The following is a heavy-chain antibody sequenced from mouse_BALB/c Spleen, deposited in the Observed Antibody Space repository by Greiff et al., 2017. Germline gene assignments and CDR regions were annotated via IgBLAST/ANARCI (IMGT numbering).Heavy chain of an antibody. D-gene: IGHD2-2*01. CDR3: ERGYYGYDDLFAMDY. V-gene: IGHV1-18*01. CDR1: GYTFTEYT. J-gene: IGHJ4*01. Sequence: VQLKQSGPELVKPGASVKISCKTSGYTFTEYTMHWVKQSHGKSLEWIGGINPNNGGTSYNQKFKGKATLTVDKSSSTAYMELRSLTSEDSAVYYCERGYYGYDDLFAMDYWGQGNSVTVSS. CDR2: INPNNGGT.